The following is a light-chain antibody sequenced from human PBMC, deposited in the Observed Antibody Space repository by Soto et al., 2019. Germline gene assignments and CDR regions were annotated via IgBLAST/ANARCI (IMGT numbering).Light chain of an antibody. CDR3: QQSYRTPLT. J-gene: IGKJ4*01. Sequence: DIQMTQSPSSLSASVGDTVTITCRASQSIRIYLNWYHQKPGKAPSLLIYAASSLQTGVPSRFSGSGSGTDFTLTISSLQREDFATYYCQQSYRTPLTFGGGTKVEIK. CDR2: AAS. CDR1: QSIRIY. V-gene: IGKV1-39*01.